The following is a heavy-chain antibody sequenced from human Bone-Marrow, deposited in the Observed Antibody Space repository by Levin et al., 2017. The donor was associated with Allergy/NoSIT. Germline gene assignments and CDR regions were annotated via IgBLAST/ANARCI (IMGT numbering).Heavy chain of an antibody. J-gene: IGHJ3*02. CDR3: VKVDTGDAFDI. Sequence: GGSLRLSCSASGFTFSSYAMHWVRQAPGKGLEYVSAISSNGGSTYYADSVKGRFTISRDNSKNTLYLQMSSLRAEDTAVYYCVKVDTGDAFDIWGQGTMVTVSS. V-gene: IGHV3-64D*06. CDR2: ISSNGGST. CDR1: GFTFSSYA. D-gene: IGHD5-18*01.